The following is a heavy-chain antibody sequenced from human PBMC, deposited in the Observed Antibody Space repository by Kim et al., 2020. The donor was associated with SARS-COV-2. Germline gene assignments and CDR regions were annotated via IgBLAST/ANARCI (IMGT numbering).Heavy chain of an antibody. CDR3: ARDTGKTYYYYNMDV. V-gene: IGHV3-30*19. J-gene: IGHJ6*02. Sequence: LSLTCAASGFTFSTYGMHWVRQAPGKGLEWVTLISYDGSNQYYADSVKGRFTISRDNSKNTLYVQMNSLRVEDTAVYYCARDTGKTYYYYNMDVWGQGTTVTVSS. CDR1: GFTFSTYG. CDR2: ISYDGSNQ.